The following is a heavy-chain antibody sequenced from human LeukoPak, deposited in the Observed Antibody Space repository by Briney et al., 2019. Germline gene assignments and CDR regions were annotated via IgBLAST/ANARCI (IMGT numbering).Heavy chain of an antibody. D-gene: IGHD2-15*01. CDR1: GFTFSSYG. J-gene: IGHJ6*03. Sequence: GGTLRLSCAASGFTFSSYGMTWVRQAPGKGLEWVSSISRRGSTKYYADSVKGRFTISRDNAKNSLFLQMNSLRAEDTAVYYCARVLRYCSGGNCYSGGLGYMDVWGKGTTVTISS. V-gene: IGHV3-48*04. CDR3: ARVLRYCSGGNCYSGGLGYMDV. CDR2: ISRRGSTK.